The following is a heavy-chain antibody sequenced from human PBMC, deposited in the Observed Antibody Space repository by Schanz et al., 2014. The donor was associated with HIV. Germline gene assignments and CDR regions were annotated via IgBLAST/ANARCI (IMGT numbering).Heavy chain of an antibody. J-gene: IGHJ3*02. Sequence: VQLVESGGGLVKPGGSLRLSCAASGFTFNDYYMSWIRQAPGKGLEWISYIRGSDSTTYYADSVKGRFTISRDNSKNTLYLQMNSLRAEDTAVYYCAKEATVVTLAFDIWGQGTMVTVSS. V-gene: IGHV3-11*04. CDR2: IRGSDSTT. CDR1: GFTFNDYY. D-gene: IGHD4-17*01. CDR3: AKEATVVTLAFDI.